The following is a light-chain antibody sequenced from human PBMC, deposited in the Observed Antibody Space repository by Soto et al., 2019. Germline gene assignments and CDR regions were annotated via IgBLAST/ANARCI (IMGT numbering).Light chain of an antibody. Sequence: QPVLTQPSSVSGAPGQRVTISCTASRSNIGAGYDVHWYQKLPGTAPKLLIYGNSNRPSGVPDRFSGSKSGTSASLAITGLQAEDEADYYCQSYDSSLSVLFGGGTKLTVL. V-gene: IGLV1-40*01. J-gene: IGLJ2*01. CDR3: QSYDSSLSVL. CDR2: GNS. CDR1: RSNIGAGYD.